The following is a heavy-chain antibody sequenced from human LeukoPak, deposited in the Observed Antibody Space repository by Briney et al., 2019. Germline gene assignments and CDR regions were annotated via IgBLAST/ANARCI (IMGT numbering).Heavy chain of an antibody. V-gene: IGHV3-9*01. CDR1: GFTFDDYA. CDR2: IGWNSVSI. J-gene: IGHJ4*02. CDR3: ARDRGSYYYGSGSPPEGY. D-gene: IGHD3-10*01. Sequence: GGSLRLSCAASGFTFDDYAMHWVRQAPGRGLEWVSGIGWNSVSIGYADSVKGRFTISRDNAKNSLYLQMNSLRAEDTAVYYCARDRGSYYYGSGSPPEGYWGQGTLVTVSS.